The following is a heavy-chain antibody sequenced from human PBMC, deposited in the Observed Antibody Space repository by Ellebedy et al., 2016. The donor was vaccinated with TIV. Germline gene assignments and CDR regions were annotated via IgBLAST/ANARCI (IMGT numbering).Heavy chain of an antibody. CDR2: IHYSGST. V-gene: IGHV4-59*12. CDR1: GGSISGYY. D-gene: IGHD6-19*01. CDR3: AEGRSGWYYFDY. J-gene: IGHJ4*02. Sequence: SETLSLTCSVSGGSISGYYWSWIRQPPGEGLEWIGYIHYSGSTNYNPSLKSRVTISVDTSKNQFSLRLSSVTAADTAVYYCAEGRSGWYYFDYWGQGTLVTVSS.